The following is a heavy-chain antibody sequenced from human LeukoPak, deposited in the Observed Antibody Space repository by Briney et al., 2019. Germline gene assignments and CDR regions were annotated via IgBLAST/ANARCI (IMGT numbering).Heavy chain of an antibody. V-gene: IGHV1-2*02. CDR1: GYTFTGYY. J-gene: IGHJ6*03. CDR3: ARGYCSGGSCYPYYYYYYMDV. D-gene: IGHD2-15*01. Sequence: ASVKVSCKASGYTFTGYYMHWVRQAPGQGLEWMGWINPNSGGTNYAQKFQGRVTMTRDTSISTAYMELSRLRSDDTAVYYCARGYCSGGSCYPYYYYYYMDVWGKGTTVTVSS. CDR2: INPNSGGT.